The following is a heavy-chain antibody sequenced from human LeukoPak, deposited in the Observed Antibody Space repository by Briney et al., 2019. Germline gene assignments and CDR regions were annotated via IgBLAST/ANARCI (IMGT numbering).Heavy chain of an antibody. CDR3: TRDLLGFATTPLSD. V-gene: IGHV1-2*02. D-gene: IGHD4-17*01. Sequence: ASVTVSCTASGYTFTNNYIHWVRQAPGHGLEWMGWINPNRGDTNYAQKFQGRVTMTRDTSISTAFMELTRLTSDDTAVYYCTRDLLGFATTPLSDWGQGTLVTVSS. CDR2: INPNRGDT. J-gene: IGHJ4*02. CDR1: GYTFTNNY.